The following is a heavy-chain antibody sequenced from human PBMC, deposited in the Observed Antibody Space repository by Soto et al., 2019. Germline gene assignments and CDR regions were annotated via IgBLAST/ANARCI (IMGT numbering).Heavy chain of an antibody. V-gene: IGHV1-3*01. Sequence: SYSLWWPHQAPGQRLEWMGWINAGNGNTKYSQKFQGRVTITRDTSASTAYMELSSLRSEDTAVYYCARVRIPRTFDYWGQGTLVSVSS. D-gene: IGHD5-12*01. CDR1: SYS. CDR2: INAGNGNT. CDR3: ARVRIPRTFDY. J-gene: IGHJ4*02.